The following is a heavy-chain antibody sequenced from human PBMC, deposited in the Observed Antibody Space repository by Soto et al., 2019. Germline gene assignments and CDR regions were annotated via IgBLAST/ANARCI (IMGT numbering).Heavy chain of an antibody. CDR1: GGSFSGYY. J-gene: IGHJ6*02. D-gene: IGHD2-8*01. Sequence: SETLSLTCAVYGGSFSGYYWSWIRQPPGKGLEWIGEINHSGSTNYNPSLKSRVTISVDTSKNQFSLKLSSVTAADTAVYYCARGRPVMVYAPIRQLVDYYYYGMDVWGQGTTVTVSS. CDR2: INHSGST. V-gene: IGHV4-34*01. CDR3: ARGRPVMVYAPIRQLVDYYYYGMDV.